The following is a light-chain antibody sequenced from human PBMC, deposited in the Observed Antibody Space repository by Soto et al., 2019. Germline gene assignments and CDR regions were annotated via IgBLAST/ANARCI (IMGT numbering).Light chain of an antibody. Sequence: QSALTQPASVSGSPGQSITISCTGTSSDVGGYNYVSWYQQHPGKAPKLMIYDVSNRPSGVSNRFSGSKSGNKASLTISGLKEEDEADYYCSSYTSSSTLVFGGGTKVTVL. CDR1: SSDVGGYNY. CDR2: DVS. CDR3: SSYTSSSTLV. J-gene: IGLJ2*01. V-gene: IGLV2-14*01.